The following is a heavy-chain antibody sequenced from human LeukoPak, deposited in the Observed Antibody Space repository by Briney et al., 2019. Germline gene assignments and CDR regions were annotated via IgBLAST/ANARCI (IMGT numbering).Heavy chain of an antibody. CDR1: GFILSSYA. CDR3: AKAAYYYGSDPYVMDV. V-gene: IGHV3-23*01. J-gene: IGHJ6*02. D-gene: IGHD3-10*01. Sequence: GGSLRLSCAASGFILSSYAMSWVRQAPGKGLEWVSAISGSGGSTYYADSEKGRFTISRDNSKNTLYLQMNSLRAEDTAVYYCAKAAYYYGSDPYVMDVWGQGTTVTVSS. CDR2: ISGSGGST.